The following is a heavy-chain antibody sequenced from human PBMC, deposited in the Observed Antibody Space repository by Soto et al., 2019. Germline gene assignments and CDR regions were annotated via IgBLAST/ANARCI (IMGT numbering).Heavy chain of an antibody. CDR1: GYSFTTYG. CDR2: INGYGHGA. Sequence: QVKLVQSGAEVRQPGASVKVSCKASGYSFTTYGMSWVRQAPGQGLEYMGWINGYGHGAKYVQRFQGRFSMTTDTSTNTVYMDLMSLTSDDTAVYYCVRDLNGDFYYWGQGTVVIVSP. CDR3: VRDLNGDFYY. J-gene: IGHJ4*02. V-gene: IGHV1-18*01. D-gene: IGHD3-10*01.